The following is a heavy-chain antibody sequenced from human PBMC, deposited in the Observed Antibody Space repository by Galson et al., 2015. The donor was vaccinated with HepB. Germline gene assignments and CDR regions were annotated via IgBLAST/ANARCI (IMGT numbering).Heavy chain of an antibody. Sequence: PALVKPTQTLTLTCTFSGFSLSTSGMRVSWIRQPPGKALEWLARIDWDDDKFYSTSLKTRLTISKDTSKNQVVPTMTNMDPVDTATYYCARISLGGSPDYWGQGTLVTVSS. J-gene: IGHJ4*02. D-gene: IGHD2-15*01. V-gene: IGHV2-70*04. CDR1: GFSLSTSGMR. CDR2: IDWDDDK. CDR3: ARISLGGSPDY.